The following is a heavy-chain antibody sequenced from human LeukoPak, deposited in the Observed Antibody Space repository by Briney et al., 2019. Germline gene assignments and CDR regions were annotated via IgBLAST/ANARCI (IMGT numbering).Heavy chain of an antibody. J-gene: IGHJ4*02. V-gene: IGHV1-2*02. D-gene: IGHD2-15*01. CDR2: INPNSGGT. CDR1: GYTFTGYY. CDR3: ARSWVVAASASFDY. Sequence: ASVKVSCKASGYTFTGYYMHWVRQAPGQGLEWMGWINPNSGGTNYAQKFQGRVTMTRDTSISTAYMELSRLRSDDTAVYYCARSWVVAASASFDYWGQGTLVTVSS.